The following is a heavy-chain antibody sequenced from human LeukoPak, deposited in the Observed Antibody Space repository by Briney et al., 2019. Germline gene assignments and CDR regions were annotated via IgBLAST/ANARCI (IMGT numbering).Heavy chain of an antibody. J-gene: IGHJ4*02. CDR2: INHSGST. V-gene: IGHV4-34*01. CDR3: ARAITIFGVVSPDY. D-gene: IGHD3-3*01. Sequence: SETLSLTCAVYGGSFSGYYWSWIRQPPGKGLEWIGEINHSGSTNYNPSLKSRVTISVDTSKNQFSLKLSSVTAADTAVYYCARAITIFGVVSPDYWGQGTLVTVSS. CDR1: GGSFSGYY.